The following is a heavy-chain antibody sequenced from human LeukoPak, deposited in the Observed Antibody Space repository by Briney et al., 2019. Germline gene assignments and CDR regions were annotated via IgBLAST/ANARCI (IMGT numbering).Heavy chain of an antibody. CDR1: GFTLSSYS. Sequence: GGSLRLSCAASGFTLSSYSMNWVRQAPGKGLEWVSSISSSSSSYIYYADSVKGRFTISRDNAKNSLYLQMNSLGAEDTAVYYCARPPYDTIFGVVIMRGPYDAFDIWGQGTMVTVSS. V-gene: IGHV3-21*01. CDR2: ISSSSSSYI. D-gene: IGHD3-3*01. CDR3: ARPPYDTIFGVVIMRGPYDAFDI. J-gene: IGHJ3*02.